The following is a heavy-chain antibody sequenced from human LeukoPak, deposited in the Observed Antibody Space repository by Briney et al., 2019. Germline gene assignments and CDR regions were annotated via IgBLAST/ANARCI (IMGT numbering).Heavy chain of an antibody. J-gene: IGHJ5*02. Sequence: SETLSLTCTVSGGSISNYYWSWIRQPPGKGLEWIGYIYYSGSTNYNPSLKSRVTISVDTSKNQFSLKLSSVTAADTAVYYCARETYHYDFWSGYSPNWFDPWGQGTLVTVSS. CDR2: IYYSGST. CDR1: GGSISNYY. CDR3: ARETYHYDFWSGYSPNWFDP. V-gene: IGHV4-59*01. D-gene: IGHD3-3*01.